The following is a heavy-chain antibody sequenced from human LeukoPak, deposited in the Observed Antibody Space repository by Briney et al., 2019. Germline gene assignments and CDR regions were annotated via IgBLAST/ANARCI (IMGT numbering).Heavy chain of an antibody. CDR2: ISSSSSTV. D-gene: IGHD4-23*01. V-gene: IGHV3-48*01. J-gene: IGHJ4*02. CDR3: AREAIFTSITPSDY. Sequence: SGGSLRLSCAASGFIFSDYSMNWVRQAPGKGLEWVSFISSSSSTVYYADSVKGRFTVSRDNAKNSLYLQMNSLRAEDTAVYYCAREAIFTSITPSDYWGQGTLVTVSS. CDR1: GFIFSDYS.